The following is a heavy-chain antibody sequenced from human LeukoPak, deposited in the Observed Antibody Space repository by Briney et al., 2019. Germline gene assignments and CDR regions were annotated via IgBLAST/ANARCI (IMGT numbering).Heavy chain of an antibody. J-gene: IGHJ4*02. D-gene: IGHD1-7*01. V-gene: IGHV3-30*18. CDR2: ISYDGSNK. CDR1: GFTFSSYG. Sequence: GGSLRLSCAASGFTFSSYGMHWVRQAPGKGLEWVAVISYDGSNKYYADSVKGRFTISRDNSKNTLYLQMNSLRAEDTAVYFCAKGRDTWNYYRSFDYWGQGTLVTVSS. CDR3: AKGRDTWNYYRSFDY.